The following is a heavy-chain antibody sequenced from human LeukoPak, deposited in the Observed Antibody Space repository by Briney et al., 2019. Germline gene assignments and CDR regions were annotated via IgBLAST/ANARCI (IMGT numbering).Heavy chain of an antibody. CDR3: AELGITMIGGV. CDR2: ISSSGSTI. Sequence: GGSLRLSCAASGFTFSSYEMNWVRQAPGKGLEWVSYISSSGSTIYYADSVKGRFTISRDNARNPLYLQMNSLRAEDTAVYYCAELGITMIGGVWGKGTTVTISS. J-gene: IGHJ6*04. V-gene: IGHV3-48*03. D-gene: IGHD3-10*02. CDR1: GFTFSSYE.